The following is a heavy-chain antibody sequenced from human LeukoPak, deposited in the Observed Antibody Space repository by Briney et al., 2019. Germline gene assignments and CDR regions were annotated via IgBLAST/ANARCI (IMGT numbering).Heavy chain of an antibody. CDR3: ARVGAAAGPYYFDY. J-gene: IGHJ4*02. V-gene: IGHV1-3*01. D-gene: IGHD6-13*01. CDR2: INAGNGNT. Sequence: ASVKVSCKASQYAFTDYAVHWVRQAPGQRLEWMGWINAGNGNTKYSQKFQGRVTITTNTSASTAYMELSSLRSEDTAVYYCARVGAAAGPYYFDYWGQGTLVTVSS. CDR1: QYAFTDYA.